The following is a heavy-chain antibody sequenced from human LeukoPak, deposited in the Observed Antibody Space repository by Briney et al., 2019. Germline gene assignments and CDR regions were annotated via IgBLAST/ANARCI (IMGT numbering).Heavy chain of an antibody. D-gene: IGHD3-10*01. Sequence: GGSLRLSCAASGFTFSDYGLHWVRQAPGKGLEWLAVISYDESNRYYAGSVKGRFTISRDNSKNTVYLQMNSLRAEDTAVYYCAKLARWFGELSPLDYWGQGTLVTVSS. V-gene: IGHV3-30*18. CDR3: AKLARWFGELSPLDY. CDR1: GFTFSDYG. J-gene: IGHJ4*02. CDR2: ISYDESNR.